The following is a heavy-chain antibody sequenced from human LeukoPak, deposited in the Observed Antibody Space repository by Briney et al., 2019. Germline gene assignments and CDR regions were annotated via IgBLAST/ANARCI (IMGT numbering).Heavy chain of an antibody. V-gene: IGHV1-24*01. Sequence: GASVKVSCKVSGYTLTELSMHWVRQAPGKGVEWMGGFDPEDGETIYAQKFQGRVTMTEDTSTDTAYMELSSLRSEDTAVYYCATIDNIVGATTDAFDIWGQGTMVTVSS. J-gene: IGHJ3*02. CDR2: FDPEDGET. D-gene: IGHD1-26*01. CDR3: ATIDNIVGATTDAFDI. CDR1: GYTLTELS.